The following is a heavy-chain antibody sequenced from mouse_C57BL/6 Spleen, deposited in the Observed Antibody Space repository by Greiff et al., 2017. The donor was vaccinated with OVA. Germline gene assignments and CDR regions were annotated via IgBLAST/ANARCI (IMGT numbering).Heavy chain of an antibody. CDR2: IYPGSGST. CDR1: GYTFTSYW. V-gene: IGHV1-55*01. Sequence: VQLQQPGAELVKPGASVKMSCKASGYTFTSYWITWVKQRPGQGLEWIGDIYPGSGSTNSNEKFKSKATLTVDTSSSTDYMQLSSLTSEDSAVYYCARPTGDYAMDYWGQGTSVTVSS. CDR3: ARPTGDYAMDY. D-gene: IGHD4-1*02. J-gene: IGHJ4*01.